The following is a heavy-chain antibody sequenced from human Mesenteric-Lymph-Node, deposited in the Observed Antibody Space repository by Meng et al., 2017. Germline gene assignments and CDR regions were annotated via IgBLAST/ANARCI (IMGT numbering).Heavy chain of an antibody. CDR3: ARGAVIATTYYFEY. J-gene: IGHJ4*02. D-gene: IGHD1-26*01. CDR2: IIPILGPT. Sequence: QVQLVQSGAEVKKPGSSVKVSCKASGGTFSSDAMSWVRQAPGQGLEWMGGIIPILGPTNYAQKFQGRLTITADESTSTAYMELSGLRSEDTALYYCARGAVIATTYYFEYWGQGSLVTVSS. V-gene: IGHV1-69*01. CDR1: GGTFSSDA.